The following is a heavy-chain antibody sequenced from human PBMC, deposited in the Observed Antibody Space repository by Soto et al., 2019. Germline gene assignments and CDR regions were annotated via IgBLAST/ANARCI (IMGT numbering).Heavy chain of an antibody. V-gene: IGHV3-74*01. CDR1: GFTFSTYW. J-gene: IGHJ4*02. CDR2: ISSDGSST. Sequence: GGSLRLSCVGSGFTFSTYWMHWVRQAPGEGLVWVSRISSDGSSTHYADSVKGRFTISRDNSKNTLYLQMNSLRAEDTAVYYCAKETVKDIVVVPAATGALDYWGQGTLVTVSS. D-gene: IGHD2-2*01. CDR3: AKETVKDIVVVPAATGALDY.